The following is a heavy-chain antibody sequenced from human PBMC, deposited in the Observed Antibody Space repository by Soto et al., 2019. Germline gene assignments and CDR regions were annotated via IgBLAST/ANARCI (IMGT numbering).Heavy chain of an antibody. V-gene: IGHV1-18*01. CDR3: ARVAETTVMEYYFDY. CDR2: ISAYNGNT. Sequence: SVKVSCKASGGTFSSYAISWVRQAPGQGLEWMGWISAYNGNTNYAQKLQGRVTMTTDTSTSTAYMELRSLRSDDTAVYYCARVAETTVMEYYFDYWGQGTLVTVSS. J-gene: IGHJ4*02. CDR1: GGTFSSYA. D-gene: IGHD4-17*01.